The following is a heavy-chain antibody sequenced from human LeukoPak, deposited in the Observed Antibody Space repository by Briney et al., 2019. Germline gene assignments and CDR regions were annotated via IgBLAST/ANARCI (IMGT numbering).Heavy chain of an antibody. V-gene: IGHV4-39*01. Sequence: PSETLSLTCTVSGGSISSSSYYWGWIRQPPGKGLEWIGSIYYSGSTYYNPSLKSRVTISVDTSKNQFSLKLSSVTPEDTAVYYCARGYCSDGTCLGDDIWGQGTMVTVSS. J-gene: IGHJ3*02. D-gene: IGHD2-15*01. CDR1: GGSISSSSYY. CDR2: IYYSGST. CDR3: ARGYCSDGTCLGDDI.